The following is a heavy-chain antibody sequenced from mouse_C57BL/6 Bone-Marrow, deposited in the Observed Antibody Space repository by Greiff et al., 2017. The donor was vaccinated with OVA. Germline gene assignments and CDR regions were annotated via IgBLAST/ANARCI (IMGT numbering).Heavy chain of an antibody. V-gene: IGHV1-54*01. CDR2: INPGSGGT. D-gene: IGHD2-3*01. Sequence: VQLQQSGAELVRPGTSVKVSCKASGYAFTNYLIEWVKQRPGQGLEWIGVINPGSGGTNYNEKFKGKATLTGDKSSSTAYMQLSSLTSEASAVYFCARGGYYLTWFAYWGQGTLVTVSA. CDR1: GYAFTNYL. CDR3: ARGGYYLTWFAY. J-gene: IGHJ3*01.